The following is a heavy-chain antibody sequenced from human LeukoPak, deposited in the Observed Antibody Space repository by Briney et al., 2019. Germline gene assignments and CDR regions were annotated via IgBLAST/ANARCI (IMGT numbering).Heavy chain of an antibody. CDR3: ARLLWFGELLYEGYYFHY. V-gene: IGHV4-59*01. Sequence: SETLSLTCTVSGGSISSYYWSWIRQPPGKGLEWIGYIYYSGSTNYNPSLKSRVTISVDTSKNQFSLKLSSVTAADTAVYYCARLLWFGELLYEGYYFHYWGQGTLVTVSS. CDR1: GGSISSYY. J-gene: IGHJ4*02. CDR2: IYYSGST. D-gene: IGHD3-10*01.